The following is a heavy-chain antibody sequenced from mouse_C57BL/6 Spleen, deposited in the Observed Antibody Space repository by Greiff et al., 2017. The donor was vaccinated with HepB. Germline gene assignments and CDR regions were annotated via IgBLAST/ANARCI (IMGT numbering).Heavy chain of an antibody. Sequence: VQLKQSGPGLVKPSQSLSLTCSVPGYSITSGYYWNWIRQFPGNKLEWMGYISYDGSNNYNPSLKNRISITRDTSKNQFFLKLNSVTTEDTATYYCAREGAGSAYWGQGTLVTVSA. V-gene: IGHV3-6*01. CDR2: ISYDGSN. D-gene: IGHD3-3*01. CDR3: AREGAGSAY. J-gene: IGHJ3*01. CDR1: GYSITSGYY.